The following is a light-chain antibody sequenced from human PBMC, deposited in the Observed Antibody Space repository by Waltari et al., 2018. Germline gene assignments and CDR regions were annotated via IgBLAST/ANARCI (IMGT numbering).Light chain of an antibody. CDR3: QTGGHGTWV. J-gene: IGLJ3*02. CDR2: VNSEGSN. V-gene: IGLV4-69*01. CDR1: SGHSSNV. Sequence: QLVLTQSPSASASLGASVKLTCTLSSGHSSNVIAWIQQQPEKGPRYLMRVNSEGSNSRGDEIPDRFSGSSSGAERYLTISSLQSEDEADYYCQTGGHGTWVFGGGTKLTVL.